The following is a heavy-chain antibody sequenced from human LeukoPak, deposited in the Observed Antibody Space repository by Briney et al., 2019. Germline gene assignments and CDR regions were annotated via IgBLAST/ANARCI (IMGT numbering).Heavy chain of an antibody. D-gene: IGHD6-19*01. V-gene: IGHV1-2*02. CDR2: INPNSGGT. J-gene: IGHJ4*02. Sequence: GSVKVSCKASGYTFTGYYMHWVRQAPGQGLEWMGWINPNSGGTNYAQKFQGRVTMTRDTSISTAYMELSRLRSDDTAVYYCARLAGSGWYGYFDYWGQGTLVTVSS. CDR3: ARLAGSGWYGYFDY. CDR1: GYTFTGYY.